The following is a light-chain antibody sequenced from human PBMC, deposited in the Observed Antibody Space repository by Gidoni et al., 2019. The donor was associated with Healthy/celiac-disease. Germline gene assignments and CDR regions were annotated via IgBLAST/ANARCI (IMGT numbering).Light chain of an antibody. CDR1: SSNIGAGYD. Sequence: QSVLTQPPSVSGAPGQRVTLSCTGRSSNIGAGYDVLWYHQLPGTAPKLLIYGNSNRPSGVTDRFSGSKSGTSASLAITGLQAEDEADYYCQSYDSSLSGSKVFGGGTKLTVL. CDR3: QSYDSSLSGSKV. J-gene: IGLJ3*02. CDR2: GNS. V-gene: IGLV1-40*01.